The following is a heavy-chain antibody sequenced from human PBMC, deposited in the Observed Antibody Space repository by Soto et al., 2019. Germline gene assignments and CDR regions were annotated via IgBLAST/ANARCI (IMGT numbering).Heavy chain of an antibody. CDR3: SPSTGPRAHHPIAFHI. Sequence: EVQLLESGGGLVQPGGSLRLSCAASGFTFSSYAMSWVRQAPGKGLEWVSAISGSGGSTYYADSVKGRFTISRDNSQNTLYLQMNSLRAEDTAVYYYSPSTGPRAHHPIAFHIWGQGTTVTVSS. V-gene: IGHV3-23*01. CDR1: GFTFSSYA. CDR2: ISGSGGST. J-gene: IGHJ3*02. D-gene: IGHD4-17*01.